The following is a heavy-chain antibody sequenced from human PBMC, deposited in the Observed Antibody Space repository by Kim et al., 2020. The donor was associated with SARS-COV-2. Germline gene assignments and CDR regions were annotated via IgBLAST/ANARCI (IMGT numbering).Heavy chain of an antibody. D-gene: IGHD3-10*01. CDR3: AKDRGVTMVRGVITYYFDY. CDR1: GFTFSSYA. Sequence: GGSLRLSCAASGFTFSSYAMSWVRQAPGKGXEWVSAISGSGGSTYYADSVKGRFTISRDNSKNTLYLQMNSLRAEDTAVYYCAKDRGVTMVRGVITYYFDYWGPGTLVTVSS. V-gene: IGHV3-23*01. CDR2: ISGSGGST. J-gene: IGHJ4*01.